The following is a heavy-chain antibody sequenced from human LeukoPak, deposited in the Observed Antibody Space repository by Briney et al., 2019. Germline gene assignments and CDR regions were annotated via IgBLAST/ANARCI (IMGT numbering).Heavy chain of an antibody. Sequence: GGSLRLSCAASGFTFSDYYMSWIRQAPGKGLEWVSYISGSGSTIYYADSVKGRFTISRDNAKNSLYLQMNSLRAEDTAVYYCASDPARDYYDTSGYFRWVDYWGQGTLVTVSS. CDR2: ISGSGSTI. V-gene: IGHV3-11*01. D-gene: IGHD3-22*01. CDR3: ASDPARDYYDTSGYFRWVDY. CDR1: GFTFSDYY. J-gene: IGHJ4*02.